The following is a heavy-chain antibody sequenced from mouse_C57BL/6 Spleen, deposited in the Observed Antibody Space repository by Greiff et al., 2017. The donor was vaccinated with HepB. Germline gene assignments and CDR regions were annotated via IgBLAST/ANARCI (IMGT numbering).Heavy chain of an antibody. Sequence: EVQVVESGGDLVKPGGSLKLSCAASGFTFSSYGMSWVRQTPDKRLEWVATISSGGSYTYYPDSVKGRFTISRDNAKNTLYLQMSSLKSEDTAMYYCARRRDSSVLFDYWGQGTTLTVSS. CDR3: ARRRDSSVLFDY. CDR1: GFTFSSYG. D-gene: IGHD3-2*02. J-gene: IGHJ2*01. V-gene: IGHV5-6*01. CDR2: ISSGGSYT.